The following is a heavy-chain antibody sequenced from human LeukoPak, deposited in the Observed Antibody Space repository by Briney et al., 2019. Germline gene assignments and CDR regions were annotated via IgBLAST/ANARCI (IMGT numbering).Heavy chain of an antibody. CDR1: VGSISIGGNY. CDR2: IYYSGST. CDR3: ARVIVAPGKYFDY. J-gene: IGHJ4*02. Sequence: SQTLSLTCTVSVGSISIGGNYGSSIRQHPGKGLELIGYIYYSGSTYYNPSRKSRNIISVDTSKNQFSLKLNSVTAADTAVLYCARVIVAPGKYFDYWGQGTLVTVSS. V-gene: IGHV4-31*03. D-gene: IGHD6-13*01.